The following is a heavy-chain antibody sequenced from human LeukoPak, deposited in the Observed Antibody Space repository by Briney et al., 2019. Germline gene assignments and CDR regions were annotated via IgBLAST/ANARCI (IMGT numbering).Heavy chain of an antibody. J-gene: IGHJ6*03. CDR3: ARGRHDITMIVVVMTSVSYYLDV. Sequence: SETLSLTCTVSGGSISSYYWSWIRQPAGKGLEWIGRIYTSGSTNYNPSLKSRVTMSVDTSKNQFSLKLSSETAADTAVYYCARGRHDITMIVVVMTSVSYYLDVWGKGTTVTVS. CDR1: GGSISSYY. V-gene: IGHV4-4*07. CDR2: IYTSGST. D-gene: IGHD3-22*01.